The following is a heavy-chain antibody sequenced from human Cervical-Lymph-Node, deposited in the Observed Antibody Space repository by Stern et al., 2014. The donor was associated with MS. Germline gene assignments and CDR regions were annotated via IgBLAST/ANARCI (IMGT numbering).Heavy chain of an antibody. D-gene: IGHD5-24*01. CDR1: GGSIRSGGYY. CDR3: ASRDGN. V-gene: IGHV4-31*03. CDR2: MYYTGNS. J-gene: IGHJ4*02. Sequence: QVQLQESGPGLVKPSQNLSLTCNVSGGSIRSGGYYWSWIRQRPGEGLEWIGYMYYTGNSYYNPSLKSRVSISGDTSKNQLSLNLTSVTVADSGLYYCASRDGNWGQGTLVTVSS.